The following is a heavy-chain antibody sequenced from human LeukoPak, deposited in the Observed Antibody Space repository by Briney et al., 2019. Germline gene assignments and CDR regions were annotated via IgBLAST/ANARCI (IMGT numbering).Heavy chain of an antibody. J-gene: IGHJ4*02. D-gene: IGHD2-2*01. CDR1: GGSFSGYY. V-gene: IGHV4-34*01. CDR3: ARYCSSTSCWDY. CDR2: INHSGST. Sequence: PSETLSLTCAVYGGSFSGYYWSWIRQPPGKGLEWIGEINHSGSTNYNPSLKSRVTISVDTSKNQFSLKLSSVTAADTAVYYCARYCSSTSCWDYWGQGTLVTVSS.